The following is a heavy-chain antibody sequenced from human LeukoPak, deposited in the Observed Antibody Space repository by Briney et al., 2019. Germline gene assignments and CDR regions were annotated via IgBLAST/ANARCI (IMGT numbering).Heavy chain of an antibody. CDR3: ARISSSSGLFDY. Sequence: QTLSLTRAISGDSVSSNSASWNWIRQSPSSGLEWLGRTYYRSKWYNDYAVSVKSRITINPDTSKNQFSLQLKSVTPEDTAVYYCARISSSSGLFDYWGQGTLVTVSS. CDR1: GDSVSSNSAS. V-gene: IGHV6-1*01. CDR2: TYYRSKWYN. J-gene: IGHJ4*02. D-gene: IGHD6-6*01.